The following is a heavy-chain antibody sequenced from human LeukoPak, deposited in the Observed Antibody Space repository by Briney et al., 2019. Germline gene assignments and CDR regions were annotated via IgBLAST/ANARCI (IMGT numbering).Heavy chain of an antibody. CDR2: IYPSGST. V-gene: IGHV4-4*07. D-gene: IGHD1-26*01. CDR1: GGSIYSYY. CDR3: ARDIAEYSGSYFDY. J-gene: IGHJ4*02. Sequence: SETLSLTCTVSGGSIYSYYWTWIRQPAGKGLEWIGRIYPSGSTNYSPSLRSRVTMSVDTSKNQFSLKLSSVTAADTAVYYCARDIAEYSGSYFDYWGQGTLVTVSS.